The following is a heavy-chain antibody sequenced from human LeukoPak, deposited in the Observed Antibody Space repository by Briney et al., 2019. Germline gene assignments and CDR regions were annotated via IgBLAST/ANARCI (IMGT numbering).Heavy chain of an antibody. J-gene: IGHJ5*02. D-gene: IGHD2/OR15-2a*01. Sequence: KPSETLSLTCTVFGGSITTYSWSWIRQPAGRGLEWIGRFYSSGSTDYNPSLKSRVTMSVDTSKNQVSLKLSSVTAADTAIYYCGRDFSSKNWFDTWGQGTLVTVSS. CDR1: GGSITTYS. CDR3: GRDFSSKNWFDT. CDR2: FYSSGST. V-gene: IGHV4-4*07.